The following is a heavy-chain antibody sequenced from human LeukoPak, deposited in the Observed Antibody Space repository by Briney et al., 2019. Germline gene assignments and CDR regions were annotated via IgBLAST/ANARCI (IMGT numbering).Heavy chain of an antibody. CDR1: GFTFDDHG. Sequence: PGGSLRLSCAASGFTFDDHGMHWVRQAPGKGLEWVAFIRSDGGIKYYADSVKGRFTISRDNSKNTLYLQVNSLRAEDTAVYFCAKDVPAAYFDYWGQGTLVTVPS. D-gene: IGHD2-2*01. CDR2: IRSDGGIK. V-gene: IGHV3-30*02. CDR3: AKDVPAAYFDY. J-gene: IGHJ4*02.